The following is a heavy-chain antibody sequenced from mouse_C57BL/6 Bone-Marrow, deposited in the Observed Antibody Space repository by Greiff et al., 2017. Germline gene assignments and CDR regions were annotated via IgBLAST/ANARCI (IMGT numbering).Heavy chain of an antibody. J-gene: IGHJ2*01. CDR3: ARWMDFDY. Sequence: EVQLVESGGGLVKPGGSLKLSCAASGFTFSSYAMSWVRQTPEKRLAWVATISDGGSYTYYPDNVKGRFTISRDNAKNNLYLQMSHLKSEDTALYYCARWMDFDYWGQGTTLTVSS. CDR1: GFTFSSYA. CDR2: ISDGGSYT. V-gene: IGHV5-4*01. D-gene: IGHD2-3*01.